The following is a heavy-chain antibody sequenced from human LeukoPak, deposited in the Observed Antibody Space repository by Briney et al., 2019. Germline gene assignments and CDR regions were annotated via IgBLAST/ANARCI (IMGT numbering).Heavy chain of an antibody. J-gene: IGHJ4*02. CDR1: GGSFSGYY. D-gene: IGHD3-22*01. CDR2: IYHSGST. Sequence: SETLSLTCAVYGGSFSGYYWSWIRQPPGKGLEWIGEIYHSGSTNYNPSLKSRVTISVDTSKNQFSLKLSSVTAADTAVYYCASLGYYDSSGYRYWGQGTLVTVSS. CDR3: ASLGYYDSSGYRY. V-gene: IGHV4-34*01.